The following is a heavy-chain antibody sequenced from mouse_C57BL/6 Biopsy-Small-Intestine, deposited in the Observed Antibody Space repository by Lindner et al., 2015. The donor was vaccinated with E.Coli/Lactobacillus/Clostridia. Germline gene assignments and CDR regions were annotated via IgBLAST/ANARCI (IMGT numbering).Heavy chain of an antibody. V-gene: IGHV1-77*01. J-gene: IGHJ3*01. CDR1: GYTFTDYY. D-gene: IGHD2-4*01. Sequence: VQLQESGAELMKPGASVKISCKASGYTFTDYYINWVKQRPGQGLEWIGKIGPGSGSIYYNEKFKGKATLTADKSSSTAYMQLNSLTSEDSAVYYCAYFDYDEGFAYWGQGTLVTVSA. CDR2: IGPGSGSI. CDR3: AYFDYDEGFAY.